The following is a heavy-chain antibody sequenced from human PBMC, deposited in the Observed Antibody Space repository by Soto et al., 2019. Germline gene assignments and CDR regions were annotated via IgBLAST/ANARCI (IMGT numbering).Heavy chain of an antibody. CDR2: ISYDGSKK. V-gene: IGHV3-30*18. CDR3: GKEKYRGSCFDY. D-gene: IGHD2-15*01. CDR1: GFTFRSYG. J-gene: IGHJ4*02. Sequence: PGGSQRLSCAASGFTFRSYGRHWVRQAPGKGLEWVARISYDGSKKVYADSVKGRFTISRDNSKDTLYLQVNSLRAEDTAVFYCGKEKYRGSCFDYWGKGSLVTV.